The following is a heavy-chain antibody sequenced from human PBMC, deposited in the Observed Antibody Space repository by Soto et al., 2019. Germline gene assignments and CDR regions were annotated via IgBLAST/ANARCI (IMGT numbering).Heavy chain of an antibody. CDR2: ISGSGGST. CDR1: GFTFGSYA. V-gene: IGHV3-23*01. J-gene: IGHJ5*02. CDR3: AKSALEYNWFDP. Sequence: EVLLLESGGGLLQPGGSLRLSCTASGFTFGSYAMSWVHQAPGKGLEWVSVISGSGGSTYYADSVKGRFTISRDNSKNTLYLQMNSLRAEDTAVYYCAKSALEYNWFDPWGQGTLVTVSS.